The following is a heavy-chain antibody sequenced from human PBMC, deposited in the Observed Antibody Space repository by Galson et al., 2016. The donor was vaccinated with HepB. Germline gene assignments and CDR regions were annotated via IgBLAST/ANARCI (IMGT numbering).Heavy chain of an antibody. V-gene: IGHV3-30*18. D-gene: IGHD2-8*02. CDR1: GFIFSDYG. CDR2: MSYDGSDE. J-gene: IGHJ6*02. Sequence: SLRFSCAASGFIFSDYGVHWVRQAPGKGLEWVAIMSYDGSDEYYGDSVKGRFAISRDTSKNTLYLQMNSLRPEDTAVYYCVKDVVYRVHYGMDLWGQGTTVSVSS. CDR3: VKDVVYRVHYGMDL.